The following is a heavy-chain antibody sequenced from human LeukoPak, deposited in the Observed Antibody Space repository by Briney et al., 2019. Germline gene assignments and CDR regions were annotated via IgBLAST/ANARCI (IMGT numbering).Heavy chain of an antibody. CDR1: GFTVSSNY. CDR2: IYSGGST. V-gene: IGHV3-53*01. D-gene: IGHD2-15*01. J-gene: IGHJ6*02. CDR3: AKDGEDCSGGSCYSLYYYGMDV. Sequence: PGGSLRLSCAASGFTVSSNYMSWVRQAPGKGLEWVSVIYSGGSTYYADSVKGRFTISRDNSKNTLYLQMNSLRAEDTAVYYCAKDGEDCSGGSCYSLYYYGMDVWGQGTTVTVSS.